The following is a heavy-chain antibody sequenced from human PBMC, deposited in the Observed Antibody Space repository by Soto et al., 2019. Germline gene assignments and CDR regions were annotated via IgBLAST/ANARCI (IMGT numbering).Heavy chain of an antibody. J-gene: IGHJ5*02. V-gene: IGHV1-18*01. CDR1: GYTFTSYG. Sequence: QVQLVQSGAEVKKPGASVKVSCKASGYTFTSYGISWVRQAPGQGLEWMGWISAYSGNTNYAQKLQGRVTMTTDTTTSTAYMELRSLRSDDTAVYYCARDRCGGDCYRGALDPWGQGTLVTVSS. CDR3: ARDRCGGDCYRGALDP. CDR2: ISAYSGNT. D-gene: IGHD2-21*02.